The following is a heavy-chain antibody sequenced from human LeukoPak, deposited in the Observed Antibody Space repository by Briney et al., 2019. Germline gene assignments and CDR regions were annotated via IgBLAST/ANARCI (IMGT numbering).Heavy chain of an antibody. CDR3: ARDPVEWELLLDY. CDR1: GFTFSTQW. J-gene: IGHJ4*02. D-gene: IGHD1-26*01. V-gene: IGHV3-7*01. CDR2: IKQDGSEK. Sequence: GGSLILSCAASGFTFSTQWMSWVRQAPGKGPEWVANIKQDGSEKYYADSAKGRFTISRDNARNSVYLQMNSLRVEDTAVYYCARDPVEWELLLDYWGQGTLVTVSS.